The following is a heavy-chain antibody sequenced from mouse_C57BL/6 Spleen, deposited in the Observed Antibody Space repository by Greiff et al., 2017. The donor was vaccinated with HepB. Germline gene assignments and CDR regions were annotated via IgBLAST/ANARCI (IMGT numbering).Heavy chain of an antibody. J-gene: IGHJ2*01. Sequence: DVKLVESGGDLVKPGGSLKLSCAASGFSFSSYGMSWVRQTPDKRLEWVATISSGGSYTYYPDSVKGRFTISRDNAKNTLYLQMSSLKSEDTAMYYCARQSDYYLFDYWGQGTTLTVSS. D-gene: IGHD1-1*01. CDR2: ISSGGSYT. CDR1: GFSFSSYG. V-gene: IGHV5-6*02. CDR3: ARQSDYYLFDY.